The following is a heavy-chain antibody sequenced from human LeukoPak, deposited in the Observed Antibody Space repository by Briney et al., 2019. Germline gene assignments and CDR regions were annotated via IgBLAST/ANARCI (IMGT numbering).Heavy chain of an antibody. D-gene: IGHD2-21*02. J-gene: IGHJ4*02. V-gene: IGHV4-59*01. CDR3: ARVEVTSYYFDY. CDR2: IYYSGST. Sequence: PSETLSLTCTVSGGSISSYYWSCIRQPPGKGLEWIGYIYYSGSTNYNPSLKSRVTISVDTSKNQFSLKLSSVTAADTAVYYCARVEVTSYYFDYWGQGTLVTVSS. CDR1: GGSISSYY.